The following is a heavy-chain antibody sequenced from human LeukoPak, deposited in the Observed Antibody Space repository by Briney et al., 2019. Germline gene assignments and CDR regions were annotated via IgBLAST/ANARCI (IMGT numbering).Heavy chain of an antibody. V-gene: IGHV3-21*01. Sequence: GGSLRLSCAASGFTFSSYSMNWVRQAPGKGLEWVSSISSSSSYIYYADSVKGRFTISRDNSKNTLYLQMNSLRAEDTAVYYCARGRGYCSSTSCYYYMDVWGKGTTVTVSS. J-gene: IGHJ6*03. CDR2: ISSSSSYI. D-gene: IGHD2-2*01. CDR3: ARGRGYCSSTSCYYYMDV. CDR1: GFTFSSYS.